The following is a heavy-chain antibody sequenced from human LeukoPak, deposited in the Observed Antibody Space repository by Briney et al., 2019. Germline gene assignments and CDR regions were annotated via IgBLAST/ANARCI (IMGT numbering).Heavy chain of an antibody. J-gene: IGHJ4*02. V-gene: IGHV4-34*01. CDR2: IKHSAST. D-gene: IGHD3-16*02. Sequence: SETLSLTCAVSGGSFSGYYWSWIRQPPGKGLEWIGEIKHSASTNYNPSPTSRVTISVDTSKNQFSLKLSSVTAADTAVYYCARGRHYDYVWGSYRPNSQFDYWGQGTLVTVSS. CDR3: ARGRHYDYVWGSYRPNSQFDY. CDR1: GGSFSGYY.